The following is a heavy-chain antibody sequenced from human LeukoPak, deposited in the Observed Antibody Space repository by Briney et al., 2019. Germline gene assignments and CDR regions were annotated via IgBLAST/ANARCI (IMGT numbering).Heavy chain of an antibody. Sequence: GGSLKLSCAASGFTFSGSAMHWVRQASGKGLEWVGRIRSKANSYATAYAASVKGRFTISRDDSKNTAYLQMNSLKTEDTAVYYCTRPGGVTMVQGVTPGTPATYGMDVWGQGTTVTVSS. J-gene: IGHJ6*02. V-gene: IGHV3-73*01. CDR2: IRSKANSYAT. D-gene: IGHD3-10*01. CDR1: GFTFSGSA. CDR3: TRPGGVTMVQGVTPGTPATYGMDV.